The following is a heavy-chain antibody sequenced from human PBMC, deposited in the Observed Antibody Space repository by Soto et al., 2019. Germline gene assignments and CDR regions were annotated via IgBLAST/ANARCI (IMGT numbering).Heavy chain of an antibody. Sequence: GGSLRLSCAASGFTFSSYGMHWVRQAPGKGLEWAAVISYDGSNKYYADSVKGRFTISRDNSKNTLYLQMNSLRAEDTAVYYCAREGYYDSTHWGQGTLVTVSS. V-gene: IGHV3-30*03. D-gene: IGHD3-22*01. CDR2: ISYDGSNK. J-gene: IGHJ4*02. CDR3: AREGYYDSTH. CDR1: GFTFSSYG.